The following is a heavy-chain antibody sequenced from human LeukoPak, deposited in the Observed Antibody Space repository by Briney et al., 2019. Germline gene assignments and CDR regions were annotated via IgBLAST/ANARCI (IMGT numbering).Heavy chain of an antibody. CDR2: FYYNASI. J-gene: IGHJ4*02. D-gene: IGHD2-15*01. CDR3: ARTPSEGHGYFED. V-gene: IGHV4-59*07. Sequence: SYTLSLTCTLSGDSIIRFFWSWIRQPAAKEGEGSGFFYYNASINYKGSLKRRVAISVDSPQNRSFLNLSSVTYDDTGVYWCARTPSEGHGYFEDWGKGALVTVSS. CDR1: GDSIIRFF.